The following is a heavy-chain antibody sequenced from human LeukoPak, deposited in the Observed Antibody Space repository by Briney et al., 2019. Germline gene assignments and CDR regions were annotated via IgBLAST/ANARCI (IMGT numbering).Heavy chain of an antibody. J-gene: IGHJ4*02. CDR1: GFSFSTYG. CDR3: AKDDLYGKFDY. Sequence: GGSLRLSCAASGFSFSTYGMSWVRQAPGKGLEWVSAITSSGGSTYYADSVKGRFTISRGNSKHTMYLQMNSLRAEDTAVYYCAKDDLYGKFDYWGQGTLATVSS. V-gene: IGHV3-23*01. CDR2: ITSSGGST. D-gene: IGHD4-17*01.